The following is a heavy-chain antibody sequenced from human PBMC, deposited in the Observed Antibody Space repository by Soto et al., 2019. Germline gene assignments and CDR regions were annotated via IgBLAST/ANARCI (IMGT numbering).Heavy chain of an antibody. Sequence: QLQLQESGSGLVKPSQTLSLTCAVSGGSISSGGYSWSWIRQPPGKGLEWIGYTYHSGSTYYNPSLTRRVTVSVDRAKNQFSLTLSSVTAAATAVYYCARVPGPWGQGTLVTVSS. D-gene: IGHD7-27*01. V-gene: IGHV4-30-2*01. CDR2: TYHSGST. CDR1: GGSISSGGYS. J-gene: IGHJ5*02. CDR3: ARVPGP.